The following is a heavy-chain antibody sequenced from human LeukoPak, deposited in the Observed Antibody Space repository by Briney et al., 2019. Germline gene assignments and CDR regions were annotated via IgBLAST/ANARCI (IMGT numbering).Heavy chain of an antibody. CDR1: GGSISSGGYY. Sequence: SETLSLTCTVSGGSISSGGYYWSWIRQHPGKGLEWIGYIYYSGSTYYNPPLKSRVTISVDTSKNQFSLKLSSVTAADTAVYYCARGGLEGDKLWFFDYWGQGTLVTVSS. V-gene: IGHV4-31*03. CDR3: ARGGLEGDKLWFFDY. D-gene: IGHD3-10*01. CDR2: IYYSGST. J-gene: IGHJ4*02.